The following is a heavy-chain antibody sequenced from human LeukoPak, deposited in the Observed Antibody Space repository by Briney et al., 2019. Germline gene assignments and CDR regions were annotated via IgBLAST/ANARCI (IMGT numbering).Heavy chain of an antibody. CDR3: ATSGTRGVINGH. D-gene: IGHD3-10*01. V-gene: IGHV3-7*03. Sequence: SCKVSGYTLTELSMHWVRQAPGKGLEWVANIKQDGSETYYVDSVKGRFTISRDNAKKSLYLQMNSLRVEDTAVYYCATSGTRGVINGHWGQGTLVTVSS. CDR1: GYTLTELS. J-gene: IGHJ4*02. CDR2: IKQDGSET.